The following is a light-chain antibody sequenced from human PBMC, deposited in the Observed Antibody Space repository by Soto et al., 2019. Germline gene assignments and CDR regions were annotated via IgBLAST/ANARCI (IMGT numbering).Light chain of an antibody. V-gene: IGKV3-20*01. J-gene: IGKJ3*01. Sequence: EIVLTQSPGTLSLSPGERATLSCRASQSVSSSYLAWYQQKPGQAPRLLIYGASSRATGIPDRFSGSGSGTYFTLTISSLEPADFAVYYCHQYRSSPPFTFGPATNVHLQ. CDR1: QSVSSSY. CDR2: GAS. CDR3: HQYRSSPPFT.